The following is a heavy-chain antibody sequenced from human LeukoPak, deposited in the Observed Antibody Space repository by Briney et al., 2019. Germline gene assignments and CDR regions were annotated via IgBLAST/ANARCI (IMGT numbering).Heavy chain of an antibody. D-gene: IGHD4-17*01. Sequence: GESLQISCKGSGFSFTTYWIGWVRPVPGKGLEWMGIIYPGDSDTTYSPSFQGQVTISADKSISTAYLQRSSLKASDTAMYYCARHGSGDYGINIWGQGTMVTVSS. J-gene: IGHJ3*02. V-gene: IGHV5-51*01. CDR1: GFSFTTYW. CDR3: ARHGSGDYGINI. CDR2: IYPGDSDT.